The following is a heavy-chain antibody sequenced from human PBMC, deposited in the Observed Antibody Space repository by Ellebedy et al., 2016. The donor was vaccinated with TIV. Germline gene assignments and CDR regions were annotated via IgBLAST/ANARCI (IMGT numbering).Heavy chain of an antibody. D-gene: IGHD3-10*01. CDR1: GASISSHY. V-gene: IGHV4-39*01. CDR3: ARQGPSITMVRGVNWFDP. J-gene: IGHJ5*02. CDR2: IYYTEST. Sequence: SETLSLTCSVSGASISSHYWGWIRQPPGKGLEWIGSIYYTESTYYNPSLKRRVTISVDTSKNQFSLNLNSLTAADTAVYYCARQGPSITMVRGVNWFDPWGQGTLVTVSS.